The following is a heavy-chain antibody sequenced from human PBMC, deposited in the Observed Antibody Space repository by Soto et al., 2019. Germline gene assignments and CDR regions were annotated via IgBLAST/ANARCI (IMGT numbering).Heavy chain of an antibody. CDR3: AREYGGYVRYYYYMDV. V-gene: IGHV4-59*01. CDR1: GGSISSYY. Sequence: QVQLQESGPGLVKPSETLSLTCTVSGGSISSYYWSWIRQPPGKGLEWIGYIYYSGSTNYNPSLKSRVTRSVDTSKNQFSLKLSSVTAADTAVYYCAREYGGYVRYYYYMDVWGKGTTVTVSS. D-gene: IGHD5-12*01. CDR2: IYYSGST. J-gene: IGHJ6*03.